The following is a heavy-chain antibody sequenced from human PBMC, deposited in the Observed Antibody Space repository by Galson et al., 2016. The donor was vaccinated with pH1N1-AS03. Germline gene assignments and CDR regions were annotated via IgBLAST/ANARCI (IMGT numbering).Heavy chain of an antibody. CDR2: ITGDGRYT. CDR1: GFTLNNYW. CDR3: ARGRRMAVSGYYYRDV. J-gene: IGHJ6*03. V-gene: IGHV3-74*01. Sequence: SLRLSCAASGFTLNNYWIHWVRHAPGKGLVWVSRITGDGRYTDYVDSVMGRFSSSRDNGENTLYLQMDRLRAEDTAVYWCARGRRMAVSGYYYRDVWGTGTTVTVSS. D-gene: IGHD5-24*01.